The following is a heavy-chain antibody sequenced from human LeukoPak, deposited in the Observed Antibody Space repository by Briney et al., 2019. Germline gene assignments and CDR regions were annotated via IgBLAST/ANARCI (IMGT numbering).Heavy chain of an antibody. J-gene: IGHJ4*02. D-gene: IGHD1-26*01. CDR3: ARETLVGTTNYFDY. CDR1: GGSTNTYY. Sequence: SETLSLTCSVSGGSTNTYYWTWLRQPAGKGLEWIGRVYTSGYTKYNPSLQSRVTMSVDTSKKQLSLMLTSLTAADTAVYYCARETLVGTTNYFDYWGQGALVTVSS. V-gene: IGHV4-4*07. CDR2: VYTSGYT.